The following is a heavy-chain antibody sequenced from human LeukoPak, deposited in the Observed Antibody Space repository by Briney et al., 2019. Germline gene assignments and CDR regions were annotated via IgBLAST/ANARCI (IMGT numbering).Heavy chain of an antibody. CDR1: GGPFSTYY. D-gene: IGHD6-13*01. CDR2: VNHSGST. J-gene: IGHJ4*02. CDR3: ARGLGSWFKD. V-gene: IGHV4-34*01. Sequence: SETLALPCAVYGGPFSTYYRSWIRQPPGKGLEWIGEVNHSGSTNYNPSLKSRVTISVDSSKSQFSLKLSSVTAADTAVYYWARGLGSWFKDWGQGTLVTVSS.